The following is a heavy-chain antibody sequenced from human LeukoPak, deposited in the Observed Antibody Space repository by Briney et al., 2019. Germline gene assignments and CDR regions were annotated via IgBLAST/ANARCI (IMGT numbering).Heavy chain of an antibody. Sequence: PSETLSLTCSISGGSISSYYWSWIRQPPGKGLEWIGYIYYSGSTNYNPSLKSRVTISVDTSKNQFSLKLSSVTAADTAVYYCARGGYDFWSGYPSWAFDIWGQGTMVTVSS. CDR1: GGSISSYY. CDR2: IYYSGST. V-gene: IGHV4-59*01. J-gene: IGHJ3*02. D-gene: IGHD3-3*01. CDR3: ARGGYDFWSGYPSWAFDI.